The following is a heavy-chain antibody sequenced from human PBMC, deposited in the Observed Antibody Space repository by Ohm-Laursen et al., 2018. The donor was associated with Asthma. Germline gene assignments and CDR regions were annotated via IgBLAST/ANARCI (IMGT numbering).Heavy chain of an antibody. J-gene: IGHJ6*02. CDR1: GGTFSSYA. CDR3: ARVVSSSSYYYYGMDV. CDR2: IIPIFGTA. Sequence: GSSVKVSCKASGGTFSSYAIGWVRQAPGQGLEWMGGIIPIFGTANYAQKFQGRVTITADESTSTAYMELSSLRSEDTAVYYCARVVSSSSYYYYGMDVWGQGTTVTVSS. V-gene: IGHV1-69*01. D-gene: IGHD6-6*01.